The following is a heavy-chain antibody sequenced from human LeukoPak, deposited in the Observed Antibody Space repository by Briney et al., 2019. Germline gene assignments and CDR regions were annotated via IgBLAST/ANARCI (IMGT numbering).Heavy chain of an antibody. CDR2: IRSTTYGATT. CDR3: SRVRFYGSPNYYNNDY. D-gene: IGHD3-10*01. V-gene: IGHV3-49*04. CDR1: GFTFGDYA. Sequence: GGSLRLSCRASGFTFGDYALSWARQAPGKGLEWVGPIRSTTYGATTEYAASVKGGFTISRDDSKSVAYLEMDSLKTEDTAVYYCSRVRFYGSPNYYNNDYWGQGTLVTVSS. J-gene: IGHJ4*02.